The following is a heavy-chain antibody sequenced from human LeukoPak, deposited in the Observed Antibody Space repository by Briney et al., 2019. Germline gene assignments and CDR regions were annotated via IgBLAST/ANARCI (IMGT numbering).Heavy chain of an antibody. D-gene: IGHD2-2*03. V-gene: IGHV3-23*01. CDR1: GFTFSNYA. Sequence: GGSLRLSCAASGFTFSNYAMHWFRQAPGKGLEWVSAISGSGGSTYYADSVKGRFTISRDNSKNTLYLQMNSLRAEDTAVYYCAKVPWIDYYYGMDVWGQGTTVTVAS. CDR3: AKVPWIDYYYGMDV. J-gene: IGHJ6*02. CDR2: ISGSGGST.